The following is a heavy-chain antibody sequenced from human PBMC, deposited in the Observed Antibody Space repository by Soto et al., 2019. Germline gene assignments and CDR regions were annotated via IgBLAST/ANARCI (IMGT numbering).Heavy chain of an antibody. J-gene: IGHJ4*01. CDR1: GFAFYYYN. CDR2: ISGSGIDI. CDR3: SREGFTNHTVDYLDL. D-gene: IGHD2-8*01. Sequence: PGGSLRLSCAASGFAFYYYNMNWVRQAPGRGLEWVSSISGSGIDIHFTDSVKGRFTISRDNAKTSLYLQMDSLRPADTAIHYCSREGFTNHTVDYLDLWGHGALVTVSS. V-gene: IGHV3-21*01.